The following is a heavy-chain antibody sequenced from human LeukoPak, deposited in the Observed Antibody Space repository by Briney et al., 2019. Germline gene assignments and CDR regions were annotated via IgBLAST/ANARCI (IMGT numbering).Heavy chain of an antibody. V-gene: IGHV4-34*01. D-gene: IGHD7-27*01. J-gene: IGHJ5*01. CDR1: GASFSYDY. Sequence: SETLFLTCAVYGASFSYDYWSWIRQAPGKGLEWIGEINHSGSITYNPSLKSRVTISAEKSKSQFSLRLTSVTAADTAVYYCAKGVWAPRFDSWGQGTLVTVSS. CDR3: AKGVWAPRFDS. CDR2: INHSGSI.